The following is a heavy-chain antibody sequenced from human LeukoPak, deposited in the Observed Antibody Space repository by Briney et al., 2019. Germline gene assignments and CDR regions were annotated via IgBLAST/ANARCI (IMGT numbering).Heavy chain of an antibody. CDR1: GFTFSSYA. CDR3: ARDFQLYYDFWSGSLDY. D-gene: IGHD3-3*01. V-gene: IGHV3-30*01. J-gene: IGHJ4*02. Sequence: HPGGSLRLSCAASGFTFSSYAMHWVRQAPGKGLEWVAVISYDGSNKYYADSVKGRFTISRDNSKNTLYLQMNSLRAEDTAVYYCARDFQLYYDFWSGSLDYWGQGTLVTVSS. CDR2: ISYDGSNK.